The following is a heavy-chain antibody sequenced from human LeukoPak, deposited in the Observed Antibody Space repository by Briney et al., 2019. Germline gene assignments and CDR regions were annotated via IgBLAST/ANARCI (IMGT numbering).Heavy chain of an antibody. J-gene: IGHJ4*02. CDR1: GFTFSSYA. CDR3: AKARTERGVGFDY. Sequence: GGSLRLSCAASGFTFSSYAMSWVRQAPGKGLEWVSAISGSGGSTYYADFVKGRFTISRDNSKNTLYLQINSLRAEDTAVYYCAKARTERGVGFDYWGQGTLVTVSS. D-gene: IGHD2-8*02. V-gene: IGHV3-23*01. CDR2: ISGSGGST.